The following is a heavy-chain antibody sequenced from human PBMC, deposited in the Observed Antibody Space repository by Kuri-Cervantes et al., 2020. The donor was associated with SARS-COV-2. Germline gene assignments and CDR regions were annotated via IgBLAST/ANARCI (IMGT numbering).Heavy chain of an antibody. CDR2: VNHNGGA. Sequence: GSLRLSCAVYGGSLSGSYWSWIRQSPGKRLEWIGEVNHNGGANYNPSLRSRVTISVDPSKAQFSLNLIYVTAADTAVYYCARLGGYRSGYNWFDPRGQGTLVTVSS. V-gene: IGHV4-34*01. CDR1: GGSLSGSY. D-gene: IGHD5-18*01. J-gene: IGHJ5*02. CDR3: ARLGGYRSGYNWFDP.